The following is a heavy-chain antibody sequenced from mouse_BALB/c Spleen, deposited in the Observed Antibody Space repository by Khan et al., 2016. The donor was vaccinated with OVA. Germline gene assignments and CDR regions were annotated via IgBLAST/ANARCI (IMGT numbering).Heavy chain of an antibody. V-gene: IGHV5-9*03. J-gene: IGHJ3*01. CDR1: GFTFSSFT. Sequence: EVELVESGGGLVKPGGSLKLSCAASGFTFSSFTMSWVRQTPEKRLEWVASISSGGDNTYYPASVTGRFTISRDNAKNNLYLQMSSLRSEDTALYYCTRSNYGPFAYWGQGTLVTVAA. D-gene: IGHD1-1*02. CDR2: ISSGGDNT. CDR3: TRSNYGPFAY.